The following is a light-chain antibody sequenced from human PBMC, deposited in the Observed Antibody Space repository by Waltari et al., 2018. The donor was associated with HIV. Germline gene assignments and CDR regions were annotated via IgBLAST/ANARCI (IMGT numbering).Light chain of an antibody. CDR1: SNDVGGYHD. J-gene: IGLJ2*01. Sequence: QSALTQPATVSGSPGQSITISCTGGSNDVGGYHDVSWYKHLPGKAPKLIIYEVRTRPGGLSNRSSCTTAANTASLTISGLPAEDDADYYCTSYASSSSLLFGGGTKLTVL. CDR3: TSYASSSSLL. V-gene: IGLV2-14*01. CDR2: EVR.